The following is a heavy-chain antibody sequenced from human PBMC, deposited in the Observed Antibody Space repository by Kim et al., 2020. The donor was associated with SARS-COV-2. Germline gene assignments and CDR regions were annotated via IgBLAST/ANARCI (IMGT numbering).Heavy chain of an antibody. D-gene: IGHD2-2*01. J-gene: IGHJ4*02. V-gene: IGHV3-49*02. Sequence: GGTTENAASVKGRFTISRDDSKSIAYLQMNSLKTEDTAVYYCSRGTGFDYWGQGTLVTVSS. CDR2: GGTT. CDR3: SRGTGFDY.